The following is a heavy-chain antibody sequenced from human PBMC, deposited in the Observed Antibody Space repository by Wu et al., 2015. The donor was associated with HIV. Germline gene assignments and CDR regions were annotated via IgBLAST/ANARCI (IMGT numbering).Heavy chain of an antibody. CDR2: IIPIFGTA. J-gene: IGHJ4*02. CDR3: ARDSGLSRGSHFDY. V-gene: IGHV1-69*01. Sequence: GGIIPIFGTANYAQKFQGRVTITADESTSTAYMELSSLRSEDTAVYYCARDSGLSRGSHFDYWSQGTLVTVSS. D-gene: IGHD1-26*01.